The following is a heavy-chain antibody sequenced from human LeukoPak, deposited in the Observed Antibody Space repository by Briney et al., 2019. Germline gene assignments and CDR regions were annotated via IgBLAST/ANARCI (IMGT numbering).Heavy chain of an antibody. CDR2: ISYDGSNK. CDR3: ARVERAAAAGAVGYYYYYMDV. Sequence: PGGSLRLSCAASGFTFSSYGMSWVRQAPGKGLEWVAVISYDGSNKYYADSVKGRFTISRDNSKNTLYLQMNSLRAEDTAVYYRARVERAAAAGAVGYYYYYMDVWGKGTTVTVSS. D-gene: IGHD6-13*01. CDR1: GFTFSSYG. V-gene: IGHV3-30*03. J-gene: IGHJ6*03.